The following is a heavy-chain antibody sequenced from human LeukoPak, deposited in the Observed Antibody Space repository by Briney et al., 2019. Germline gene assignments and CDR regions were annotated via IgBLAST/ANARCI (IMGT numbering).Heavy chain of an antibody. J-gene: IGHJ4*02. D-gene: IGHD6-13*01. CDR3: AKQGVDSSSWDYYFDY. CDR1: GFTVSSNY. Sequence: PGGSLRLSCAASGFTVSSNYMSWVRQAPGKGLEWVSVIYSGGSTYYADSVKGRFTISRHNSKNTLYLQMNSLRAEDTAVYYCAKQGVDSSSWDYYFDYWGQGTLVTVSS. V-gene: IGHV3-53*04. CDR2: IYSGGST.